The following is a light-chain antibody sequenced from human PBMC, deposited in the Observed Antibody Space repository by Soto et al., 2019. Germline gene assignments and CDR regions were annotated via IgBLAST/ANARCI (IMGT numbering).Light chain of an antibody. CDR2: DVS. CDR1: SSDVGGYNY. V-gene: IGLV2-11*01. Sequence: QSALTQPRSVSGSPGKSVTISCTGTSSDVGGYNYVSWYQQHTGKAPKLMIYDVSKRPSGVPDRFSGSKSGNTASLTISGLHTEDEADYYCCTYAGTNSDVFGIGTKLTVL. CDR3: CTYAGTNSDV. J-gene: IGLJ1*01.